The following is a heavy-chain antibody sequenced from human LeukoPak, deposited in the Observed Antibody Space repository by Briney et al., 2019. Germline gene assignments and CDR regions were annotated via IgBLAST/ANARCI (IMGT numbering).Heavy chain of an antibody. Sequence: SETLSLTCTVSGGSISSYYWSWIRQPPGKGLEWIGYIYYSGSTNYNPSLKSRVTISVDTSKNQFSLKLSSVTAAGTAVYYCARAPGWSVESYYYYYGMDVWGQGTTVTVSS. D-gene: IGHD2-15*01. CDR1: GGSISSYY. CDR2: IYYSGST. J-gene: IGHJ6*02. CDR3: ARAPGWSVESYYYYYGMDV. V-gene: IGHV4-59*01.